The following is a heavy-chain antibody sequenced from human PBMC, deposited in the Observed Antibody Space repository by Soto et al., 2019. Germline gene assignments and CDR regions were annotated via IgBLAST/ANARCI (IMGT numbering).Heavy chain of an antibody. D-gene: IGHD3-22*01. J-gene: IGHJ4*02. CDR3: AGGYYYDNSGYRA. CDR2: ISSSSGTI. CDR1: GFSISSYS. V-gene: IGHV3-48*02. Sequence: GGSLRLSCVASGFSISSYSMNWVRQAPGKGLEWISYISSSSGTINYADSVKGRFTISRDTAKNSLSLQMVSLRDEDTAVYYCAGGYYYDNSGYRAWGQGNLVTVS.